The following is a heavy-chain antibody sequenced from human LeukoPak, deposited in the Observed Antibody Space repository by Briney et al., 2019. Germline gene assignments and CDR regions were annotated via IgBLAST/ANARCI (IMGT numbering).Heavy chain of an antibody. CDR1: GFTVSSNY. V-gene: IGHV3-74*01. CDR2: INIDESTA. J-gene: IGHJ6*02. D-gene: IGHD5-18*01. CDR3: ARNEYSSSVSGQVDV. Sequence: GGSLRLSCAASGFTVSSNYMSWVRQAPGKGLVWVSRINIDESTANYADSVKGRFTISRDNAKNTLYLQMNSLRAEDTAVYYCARNEYSSSVSGQVDVWGQGTTVTVSS.